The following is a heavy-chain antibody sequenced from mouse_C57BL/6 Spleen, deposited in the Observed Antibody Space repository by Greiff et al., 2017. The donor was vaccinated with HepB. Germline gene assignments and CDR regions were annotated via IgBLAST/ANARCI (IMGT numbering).Heavy chain of an antibody. CDR3: ARSTVVASDY. Sequence: VQLQQSGAELARPGASVKMSCKASGYTFTSYTMHWVKQRPGQGLEWIGYINPSSGYTKYNQKFKDTATLTADKSSSTAYMQLSSLTSEDSAVYYCARSTVVASDYWGQGTTLTVSS. J-gene: IGHJ2*01. CDR1: GYTFTSYT. D-gene: IGHD1-1*01. CDR2: INPSSGYT. V-gene: IGHV1-4*01.